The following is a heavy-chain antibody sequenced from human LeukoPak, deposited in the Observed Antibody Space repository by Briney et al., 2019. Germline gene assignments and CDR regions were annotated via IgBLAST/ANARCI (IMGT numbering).Heavy chain of an antibody. CDR2: ISSSSSYI. Sequence: GGSLRLSCAASGFTFSSYSMNWVRQAPVKGMEWVSSISSSSSYIYYADSVKGRFTISRDNAKNSLYLQMNSLRAEDTAVYYCANAPYGDYDYWGQGTLVTVSS. D-gene: IGHD4-17*01. CDR3: ANAPYGDYDY. CDR1: GFTFSSYS. J-gene: IGHJ4*02. V-gene: IGHV3-21*04.